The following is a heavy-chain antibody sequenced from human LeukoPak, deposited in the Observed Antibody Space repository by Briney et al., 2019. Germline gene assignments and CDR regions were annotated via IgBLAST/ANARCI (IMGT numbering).Heavy chain of an antibody. Sequence: GGSLRLSCAASGFTFSSYSMNGVRQAPGKGLEWISYISSSSRTIYYADSVKGRFTISRDNAKNSLFLQMNSLRAEDTAVYYCARSNYYDSSGYPSFGNWGQGTLVTVSS. V-gene: IGHV3-48*04. D-gene: IGHD3-22*01. J-gene: IGHJ4*02. CDR2: ISSSSRTI. CDR1: GFTFSSYS. CDR3: ARSNYYDSSGYPSFGN.